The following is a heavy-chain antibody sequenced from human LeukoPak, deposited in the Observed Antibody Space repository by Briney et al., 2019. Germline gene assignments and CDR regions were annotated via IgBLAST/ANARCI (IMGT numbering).Heavy chain of an antibody. V-gene: IGHV4-39*02. D-gene: IGHD3-10*01. Sequence: SETLSLTCTVSGGSISSSGYYWGWIRQPPGKGLEWIGSIYYSGSTYYNPSLKGRVTISIDTSSNQFSKDQFSLKLSSVTAADTAVYYCARDPWPSGSYYFDYWGQGTLVTVSS. CDR1: GGSISSSGYY. J-gene: IGHJ4*02. CDR3: ARDPWPSGSYYFDY. CDR2: IYYSGST.